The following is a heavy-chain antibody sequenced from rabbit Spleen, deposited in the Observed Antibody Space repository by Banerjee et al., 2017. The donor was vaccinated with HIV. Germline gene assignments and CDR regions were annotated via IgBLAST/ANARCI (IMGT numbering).Heavy chain of an antibody. Sequence: LVESGGGLVKPEGSLKLSCTASGFSFSNKAVMCWVRQAPGKGLEWISCIAGSSSGFTYSATWAKGRFTCSKTSSTTVTLQMTSLTVADTATYFCARDAAGREDFNLWGQGTLVTVS. J-gene: IGHJ4*01. CDR3: ARDAAGREDFNL. D-gene: IGHD4-2*01. CDR2: IAGSSSGFT. CDR1: GFSFSNKAV. V-gene: IGHV1S45*01.